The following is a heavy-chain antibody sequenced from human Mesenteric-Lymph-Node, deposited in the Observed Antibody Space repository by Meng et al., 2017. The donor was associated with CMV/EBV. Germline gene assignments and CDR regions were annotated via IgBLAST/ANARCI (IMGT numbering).Heavy chain of an antibody. D-gene: IGHD3-22*01. CDR1: GFTFSSYA. CDR2: IYSGGGST. CDR3: AKHYDTSNSV. J-gene: IGHJ3*01. V-gene: IGHV3-23*03. Sequence: GESLKISCAASGFTFSSYAMSWVRQAPGKGLEWVSVIYSGGGSTYYADSVKGRFTISRDNAKNTLYLQRSSLRAEDTAVYYCAKHYDTSNSVWGQGTMVTVSS.